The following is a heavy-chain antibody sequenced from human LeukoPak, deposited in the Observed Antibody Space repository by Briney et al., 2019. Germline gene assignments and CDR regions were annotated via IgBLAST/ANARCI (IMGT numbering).Heavy chain of an antibody. J-gene: IGHJ4*02. CDR1: GFTFSSYA. V-gene: IGHV3-30*04. CDR2: ISYDGSNK. CDR3: ARAGYGSGYSY. D-gene: IGHD3-10*01. Sequence: PGRSLRLSCAASGFTFSSYAMHWVRQAPGKGLEWVAVISYDGSNKYYADSVKGRFTISRDNSKNTLYLQMNSLRAEDTAVYYCARAGYGSGYSYWGQGTLVTVSS.